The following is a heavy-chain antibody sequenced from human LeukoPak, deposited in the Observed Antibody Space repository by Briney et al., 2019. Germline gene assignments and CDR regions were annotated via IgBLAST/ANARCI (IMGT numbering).Heavy chain of an antibody. CDR3: ARGGV. CDR2: IKQDGSEK. V-gene: IGHV3-7*01. Sequence: GGSLRLSCVVSGLTFSSFWMSWVRQAPGKGPEWVASIKQDGSEKYYVDSVKGRFTISRDNAEKSLYLQRNSLRADDTAVYFRARGGVWGQGARVSVSS. J-gene: IGHJ4*02. CDR1: GLTFSSFW.